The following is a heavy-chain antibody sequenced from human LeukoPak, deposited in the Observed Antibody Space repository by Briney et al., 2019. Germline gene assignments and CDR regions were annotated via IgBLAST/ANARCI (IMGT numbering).Heavy chain of an antibody. CDR2: ISAYNGNT. J-gene: IGHJ4*02. CDR3: ARARGPNVLLWFGGPTFDY. Sequence: GASVKVSCKASGYTFTSYGISWVRQAPGQGLEWMGWISAYNGNTNYAQKLQGRVTMTTDTSTSTAYMELRSLRSDDTAVYYCARARGPNVLLWFGGPTFDYWGQGTLVTVSS. V-gene: IGHV1-18*01. CDR1: GYTFTSYG. D-gene: IGHD3-10*01.